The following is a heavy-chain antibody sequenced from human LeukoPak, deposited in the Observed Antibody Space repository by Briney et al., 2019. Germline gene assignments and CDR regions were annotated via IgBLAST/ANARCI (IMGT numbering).Heavy chain of an antibody. CDR1: GDSVSSYY. CDR3: ARVGAYNWFDP. D-gene: IGHD3-10*01. CDR2: IYYTGST. J-gene: IGHJ5*02. V-gene: IGHV4-59*02. Sequence: SETLSLTCTVFGDSVSSYYWSWIRQPPGKGPEWIAYIYYTGSTNYNPSLKSRVTISVDTSKNQFSLKLSSVTAADPAVYYCARVGAYNWFDPWGQGTLVTVSS.